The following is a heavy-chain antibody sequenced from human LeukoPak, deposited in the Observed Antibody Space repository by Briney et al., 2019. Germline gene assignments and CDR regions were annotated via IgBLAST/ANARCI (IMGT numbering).Heavy chain of an antibody. Sequence: ESGPTLVKPTQTLTLTCTFSGFSLSTSGVGVGWIRQPPGKALEWLALIYWNDDKRYSPSLKSRLTITKDTSKNQVVLTMTNMDPVDTATYYCAHRGASSSSGWFAEYFQHWGQGTLVTVS. CDR3: AHRGASSSSGWFAEYFQH. CDR2: IYWNDDK. CDR1: GFSLSTSGVG. J-gene: IGHJ1*01. D-gene: IGHD6-6*01. V-gene: IGHV2-5*01.